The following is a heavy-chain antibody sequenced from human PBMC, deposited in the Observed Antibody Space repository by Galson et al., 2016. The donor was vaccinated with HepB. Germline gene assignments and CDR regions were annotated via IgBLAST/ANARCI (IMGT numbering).Heavy chain of an antibody. CDR3: AKAKFATYYSMDV. CDR2: ISWNTGVM. D-gene: IGHD3-16*01. J-gene: IGHJ6*03. CDR1: GFTFDDYA. Sequence: SLRLSCAASGFTFDDYAMHWVRQAPGKGLEWVSGISWNTGVMAYADSVKGRFTISRDNTKNSLYLQMNSLRVEDTAFYYCAKAKFATYYSMDVWGKGTTVTVSS. V-gene: IGHV3-9*01.